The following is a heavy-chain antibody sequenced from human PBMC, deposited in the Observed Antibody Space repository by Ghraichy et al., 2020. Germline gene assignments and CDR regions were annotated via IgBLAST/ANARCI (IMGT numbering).Heavy chain of an antibody. J-gene: IGHJ4*02. CDR3: ARGGIHSGYDIDY. Sequence: SETLSLTCAVYGGSFSGYYWSWIRQPPGKGLEWIGEINHSGSTNYNPSLKSRVTISVDTSKNQFSLKLSSVTAADTAVYYCARGGIHSGYDIDYWGQGTLVTVSS. V-gene: IGHV4-34*01. CDR2: INHSGST. D-gene: IGHD5-12*01. CDR1: GGSFSGYY.